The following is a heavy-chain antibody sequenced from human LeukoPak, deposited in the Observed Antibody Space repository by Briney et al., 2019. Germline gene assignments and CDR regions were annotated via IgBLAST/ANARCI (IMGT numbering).Heavy chain of an antibody. CDR3: AREYSSSWYGGIDY. CDR2: ISSSSSYI. D-gene: IGHD6-13*01. V-gene: IGHV3-21*01. Sequence: GGSLRLSCAASGFTFSSYSMNWVRQAPGKGLEWVSSISSSSSYIYYADSVKGRFTISRDNAKNSLYLQMNSLRAEDTAVYYCAREYSSSWYGGIDYWGQGTLVTVSS. CDR1: GFTFSSYS. J-gene: IGHJ4*02.